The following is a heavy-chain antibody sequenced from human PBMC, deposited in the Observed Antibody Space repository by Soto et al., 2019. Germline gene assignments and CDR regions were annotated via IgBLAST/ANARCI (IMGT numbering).Heavy chain of an antibody. V-gene: IGHV1-46*01. D-gene: IGHD3-9*01. J-gene: IGHJ4*02. Sequence: GASVKVSCKASGYTFTSYYMHWVRQAPGQGLEWMGIINPSGGSTSYAQKFQGRVTMTRDTSTSTVYMELSSLRSEDTAVYYCARDWMDYDILTGYYTTPEYYFVYWGQGTRVTVSS. CDR2: INPSGGST. CDR3: ARDWMDYDILTGYYTTPEYYFVY. CDR1: GYTFTSYY.